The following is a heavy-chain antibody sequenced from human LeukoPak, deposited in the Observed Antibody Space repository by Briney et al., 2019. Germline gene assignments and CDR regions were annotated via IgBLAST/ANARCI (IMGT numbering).Heavy chain of an antibody. Sequence: PGRSLRLSCAASGFTFSSYAMHWVRQAPGKGLEWVAAISYDGSNKYYADSVKGRFTISRDNSKNSLYLQMNSLRVEDMALYYCAARRGAAAGTDYFDDWGQGTLVTVSS. CDR2: ISYDGSNK. V-gene: IGHV3-30-3*01. D-gene: IGHD6-13*01. CDR3: AARRGAAAGTDYFDD. CDR1: GFTFSSYA. J-gene: IGHJ4*02.